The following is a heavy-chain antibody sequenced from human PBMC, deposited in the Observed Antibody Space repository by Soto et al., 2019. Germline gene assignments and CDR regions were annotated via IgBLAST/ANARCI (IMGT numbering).Heavy chain of an antibody. J-gene: IGHJ6*02. Sequence: GESLKISCKGSGYSFTSYWIGWVRQMPGKGLEWMGIIYPGDSDTRYSPSFQGQVTTSADKSISTAYLQWSSLKASDTAMYYCARAKGELLRDYYYYGMDVWGQGTTVTVSS. CDR2: IYPGDSDT. V-gene: IGHV5-51*01. CDR3: ARAKGELLRDYYYYGMDV. CDR1: GYSFTSYW. D-gene: IGHD1-26*01.